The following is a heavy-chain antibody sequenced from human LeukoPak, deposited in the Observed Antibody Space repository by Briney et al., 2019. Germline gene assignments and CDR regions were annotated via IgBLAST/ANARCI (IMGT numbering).Heavy chain of an antibody. D-gene: IGHD6-19*01. Sequence: EASVTVSFMASGYTFTSYDINWVRQATGQGLEWMGWMNPNSGNTGYAQKFQGRVTITRNTSISTAYMELSSLRSEDTAVYYCARLYPGYSSGWAFDYWGQGTLVTVSS. V-gene: IGHV1-8*03. CDR2: MNPNSGNT. CDR3: ARLYPGYSSGWAFDY. J-gene: IGHJ4*02. CDR1: GYTFTSYD.